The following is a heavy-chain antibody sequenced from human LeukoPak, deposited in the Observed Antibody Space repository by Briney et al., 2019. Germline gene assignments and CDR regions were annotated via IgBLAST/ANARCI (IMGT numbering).Heavy chain of an antibody. CDR1: GFTFSDYY. D-gene: IGHD6-19*01. CDR2: ISSSGSTI. CDR3: ARAVYSSGWYKNDAFDI. Sequence: PGGSLRLSCAASGFTFSDYYMSWIRQAPGKGLEWVSYISSSGSTIYYADSVKGRFTISRDNAKNSLYLQMNSLRAEDTAVYYCARAVYSSGWYKNDAFDIWGQGTMVTVSS. V-gene: IGHV3-11*01. J-gene: IGHJ3*02.